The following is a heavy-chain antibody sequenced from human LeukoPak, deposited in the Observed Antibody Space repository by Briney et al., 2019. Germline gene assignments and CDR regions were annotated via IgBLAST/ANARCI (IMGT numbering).Heavy chain of an antibody. V-gene: IGHV4-61*02. D-gene: IGHD4-17*01. CDR3: ARDSDYGDYVGY. Sequence: PSETLSLTCTVSGGSISSGSDYWSWIRQPAGKGLEWIGRIDSSGSTSYNPSLKSRLTISVDTSKNQFSLKLSSVTAADTAVYYCARDSDYGDYVGYWGQGTLVTVSS. CDR1: GGSISSGSDY. CDR2: IDSSGST. J-gene: IGHJ4*02.